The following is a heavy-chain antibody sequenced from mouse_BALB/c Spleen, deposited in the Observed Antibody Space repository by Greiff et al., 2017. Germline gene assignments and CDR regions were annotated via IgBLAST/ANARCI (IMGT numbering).Heavy chain of an antibody. J-gene: IGHJ2*01. CDR3: AREDYLDY. Sequence: EVQRVESGGDLVKPGGSLKLSCAASGFTFSSYGMSWVRQTPDKRLEWVATISSGGSYTYYPDSVKGRFTISRDNAKNTLYLQMSSLKSEDTAMYYCAREDYLDYWGQGTTLTVSS. CDR2: ISSGGSYT. V-gene: IGHV5-6*01. CDR1: GFTFSSYG.